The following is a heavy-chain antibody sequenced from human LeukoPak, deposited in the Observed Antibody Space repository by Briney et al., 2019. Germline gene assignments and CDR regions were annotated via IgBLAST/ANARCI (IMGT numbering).Heavy chain of an antibody. D-gene: IGHD1-26*01. CDR3: AKGGKWDVTPFDY. J-gene: IGHJ4*02. V-gene: IGHV3-74*01. CDR1: GNYW. Sequence: GGSLRLSCAASGNYWMHWVRQVPGKGLVWVSHINSDGSWTSYADSVKGRFTISKDNAKNTLYLQVNSLRAEDTAVYYCAKGGKWDVTPFDYWGQGTLVTVSS. CDR2: INSDGSWT.